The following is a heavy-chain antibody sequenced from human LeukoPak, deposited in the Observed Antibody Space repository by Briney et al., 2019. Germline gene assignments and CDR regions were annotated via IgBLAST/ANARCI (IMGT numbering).Heavy chain of an antibody. CDR3: ARALWFGELFRRWFDP. Sequence: PSETLSLTCAVYGGSFSGYYWSWIRQPPGKGLEWLGEINHSGSTNYNPSLKSRVTISVDTSKNQFSLKLSSVTAADTAVYYCARALWFGELFRRWFDPWGQGTLVTVSS. CDR1: GGSFSGYY. D-gene: IGHD3-10*01. J-gene: IGHJ5*02. V-gene: IGHV4-34*01. CDR2: INHSGST.